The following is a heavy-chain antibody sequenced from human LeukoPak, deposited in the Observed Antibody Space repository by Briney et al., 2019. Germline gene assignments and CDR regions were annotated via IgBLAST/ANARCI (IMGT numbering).Heavy chain of an antibody. V-gene: IGHV3-21*01. D-gene: IGHD1-7*01. CDR1: GFTFDDYT. CDR2: ISSSSSYI. J-gene: IGHJ4*02. CDR3: ARDPGTTLGSFDY. Sequence: GGSLRLSCAASGFTFDDYTMHWVRQAPGKGLEWVSSISSSSSYIYYADSVKGRFTISRDNAKNSLYLQMNSLRAEDTAVYYCARDPGTTLGSFDYWGQGTLVTVSS.